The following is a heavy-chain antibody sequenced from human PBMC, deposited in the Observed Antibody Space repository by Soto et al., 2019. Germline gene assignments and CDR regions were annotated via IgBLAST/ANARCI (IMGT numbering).Heavy chain of an antibody. D-gene: IGHD6-6*01. CDR1: GYTFTNYG. CDR3: ARGDSSSGRDP. Sequence: QVQVVQSGTEVKKPGASVKVSCKASGYTFTNYGITWVRQAPGQGLEWMGWISAYNGNTNYAQIFQGRVTLTTDTSTTTAYMELRSLRSDDTAVYYCARGDSSSGRDPWGQGTVVTVSS. CDR2: ISAYNGNT. J-gene: IGHJ5*02. V-gene: IGHV1-18*01.